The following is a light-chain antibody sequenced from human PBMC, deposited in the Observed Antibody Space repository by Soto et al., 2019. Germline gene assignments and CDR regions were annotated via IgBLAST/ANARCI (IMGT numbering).Light chain of an antibody. CDR3: QVWDSSSDHVV. V-gene: IGLV7-46*01. Sequence: VVTQEPSLTVSPGGTVTLTCGSSTGAVTNGHYPYWFQQKPGQAPRTLIYDTTNRHSWTPARFSGSLLGGKAALTLSGAQPEDEAEYYCQVWDSSSDHVVFGGGTQLTVL. CDR2: DTT. J-gene: IGLJ2*01. CDR1: TGAVTNGHY.